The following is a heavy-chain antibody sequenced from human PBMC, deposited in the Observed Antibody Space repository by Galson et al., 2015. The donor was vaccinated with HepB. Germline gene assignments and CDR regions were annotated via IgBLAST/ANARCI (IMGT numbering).Heavy chain of an antibody. D-gene: IGHD6-13*01. CDR3: ARIADGAAAAKGGFAS. CDR2: IDWDEDK. J-gene: IGHJ4*02. V-gene: IGHV2-70*01. CDR1: GFSLGTHGMC. Sequence: PALVKPTQTLTLTCTFSGFSLGTHGMCVSWLRQPPGKPLEWLALIDWDEDKYYSTSLKTRLTISKDTSKNQVVLTMTNLDPVDTATYYCARIADGAAAAKGGFASWGQGTLVTVSS.